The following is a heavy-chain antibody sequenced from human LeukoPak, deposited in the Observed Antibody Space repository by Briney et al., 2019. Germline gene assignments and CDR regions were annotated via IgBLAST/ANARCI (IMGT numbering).Heavy chain of an antibody. V-gene: IGHV3-23*01. Sequence: PSETLSLTCTVSGGSLSSGSYYWSWIRQPAGKGLEWVSAISGSGGSTYYADSVKGRFTISRDNSKNTLYLQMNSLRAEDTAVYYCAKDLLLYYDFWSGSWFDPWGQGTLVTVSS. CDR2: ISGSGGST. J-gene: IGHJ5*02. CDR3: AKDLLLYYDFWSGSWFDP. D-gene: IGHD3-3*01. CDR1: GGSLSSGSYY.